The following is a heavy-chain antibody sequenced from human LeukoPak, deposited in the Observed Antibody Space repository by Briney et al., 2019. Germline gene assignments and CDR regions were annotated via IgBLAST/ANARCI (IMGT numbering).Heavy chain of an antibody. CDR2: ISPNDGGT. J-gene: IGHJ4*02. CDR1: GYTFSGYF. Sequence: ASVKVSCKASGYTFSGYFMHWVRQAPGQGLEWMGWISPNDGGTKYVQKFQGRVSMTRDTSITTAYMELSSLTSDDTAVYYCARDSQDFDYWGQGTLVTVSS. CDR3: ARDSQDFDY. V-gene: IGHV1-2*02.